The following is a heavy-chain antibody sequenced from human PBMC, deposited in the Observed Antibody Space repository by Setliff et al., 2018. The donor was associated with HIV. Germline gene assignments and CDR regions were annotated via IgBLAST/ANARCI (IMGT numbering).Heavy chain of an antibody. V-gene: IGHV3-23*01. CDR1: GFTFSSYA. Sequence: TGGSLRLSCAASGFTFSSYAMSWVRQAPGKGLEWVSVISGSGDSTYYADSVKGRFTISRDNSKNTLYLQMNSLRAEDTAVYYCAKDPSITMTIVIITPSFDIWGQGTMVTVSS. J-gene: IGHJ3*02. CDR3: AKDPSITMTIVIITPSFDI. CDR2: ISGSGDST. D-gene: IGHD3-22*01.